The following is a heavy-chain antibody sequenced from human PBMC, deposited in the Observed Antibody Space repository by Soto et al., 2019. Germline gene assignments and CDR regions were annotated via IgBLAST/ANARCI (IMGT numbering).Heavy chain of an antibody. Sequence: GGSLRLSCAASGFTFSSYSINWVRQAPGKGLEWISYIGTTSSSIYYADSVKGRFTTSRDNAKNSLFLQMNSLRDADTAVYYCARKGVAFDYWGKGALVKVSS. V-gene: IGHV3-48*02. CDR2: IGTTSSSI. CDR3: ARKGVAFDY. D-gene: IGHD3-3*01. CDR1: GFTFSSYS. J-gene: IGHJ4*02.